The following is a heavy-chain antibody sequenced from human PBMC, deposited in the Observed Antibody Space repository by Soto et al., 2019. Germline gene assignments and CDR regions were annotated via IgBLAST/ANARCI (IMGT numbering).Heavy chain of an antibody. CDR3: ARAPSSGWYPIGRYYFDY. V-gene: IGHV3-33*01. CDR1: GFTFSSYG. CDR2: IWYDGSNK. D-gene: IGHD6-19*01. J-gene: IGHJ4*02. Sequence: QVQLVESGGGVVQPGRSLRLSCAASGFTFSSYGMHWVRQAPGKGLEWVAVIWYDGSNKYYADSVKGRFTISRDNSKNTLYLQMNSLRAEDTAVYYCARAPSSGWYPIGRYYFDYWGQGTLVTVSS.